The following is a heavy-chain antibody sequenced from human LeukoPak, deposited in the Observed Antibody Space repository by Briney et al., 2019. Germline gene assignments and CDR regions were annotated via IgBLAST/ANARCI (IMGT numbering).Heavy chain of an antibody. D-gene: IGHD6-19*01. Sequence: GGSLRLSCAASGFTFSSYAMSWVRQAPGKGLEWVSYISSSGSTIYYADSVKGRFTISRDNAKNSLYLQMNSLRAEDTAVYYCARAPSVAGIRYRGYYFDYWGQGTLVTVSS. CDR3: ARAPSVAGIRYRGYYFDY. J-gene: IGHJ4*02. CDR2: ISSSGSTI. V-gene: IGHV3-48*04. CDR1: GFTFSSYA.